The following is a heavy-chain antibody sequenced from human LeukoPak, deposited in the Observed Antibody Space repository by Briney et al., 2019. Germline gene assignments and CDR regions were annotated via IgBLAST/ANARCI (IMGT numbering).Heavy chain of an antibody. V-gene: IGHV4-38-2*01. CDR2: IYNSGGT. CDR3: AMNSSGNYIDY. J-gene: IGHJ4*02. Sequence: KASETLSLTCAVSGNSISNTYYWGWIRQPPGKELGWIGSIYNSGGTHYNPSLKSRVTISVDTSKNQFSLKLSSVTAADTAVYYCAMNSSGNYIDYWGQGTLVTVSS. D-gene: IGHD1-26*01. CDR1: GNSISNTYY.